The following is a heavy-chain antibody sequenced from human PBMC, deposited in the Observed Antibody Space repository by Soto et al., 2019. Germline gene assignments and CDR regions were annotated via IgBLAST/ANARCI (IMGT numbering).Heavy chain of an antibody. CDR3: ARQAGYDILTGYEAWFDP. CDR2: IYHSGST. CDR1: GGSISSGGYS. D-gene: IGHD3-9*01. J-gene: IGHJ5*02. V-gene: IGHV4-30-2*01. Sequence: QLQLQESGSGLVKPSQTLSLTCAVSGGSISSGGYSWSWIRQPPGKGLEWIGYIYHSGSTYYNPSLKSRVTLSVDRSKNQFSLKLSSVTAADTAVYYCARQAGYDILTGYEAWFDPWGQGTLVTVSS.